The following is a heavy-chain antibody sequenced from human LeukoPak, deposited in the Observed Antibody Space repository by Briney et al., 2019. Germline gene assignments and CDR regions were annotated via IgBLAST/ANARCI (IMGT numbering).Heavy chain of an antibody. D-gene: IGHD3-22*01. J-gene: IGHJ4*02. CDR2: IYYRSKWYS. V-gene: IGHV6-1*01. CDR3: ARAGRHHFDSSGYLDY. CDR1: GDSVSSDSFA. Sequence: PSQTLSLTCVISGDSVSSDSFAWTWIRQSPSRGLEWLGRIYYRSKWYSDYAVSVKSRVVIIPATSKNQFSLQLKSVTPEDTAVYFCARAGRHHFDSSGYLDYCGPGDLVTVSS.